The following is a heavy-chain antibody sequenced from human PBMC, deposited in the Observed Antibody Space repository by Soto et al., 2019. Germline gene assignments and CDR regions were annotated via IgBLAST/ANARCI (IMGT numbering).Heavy chain of an antibody. D-gene: IGHD4-17*01. CDR2: ISANGAGT. J-gene: IGHJ4*02. V-gene: IGHV3-23*01. CDR1: GFTFSSYA. Sequence: EVQLLESGGDLVQPGGSLRLSCAASGFTFSSYAMTWVRQAPGKGLQWVSSISANGAGTYYADSVKGRFTISRDNSKNTLYLQMNSLRVEDSAVYYCAQISLTTVASAYWGQGTLVTVSS. CDR3: AQISLTTVASAY.